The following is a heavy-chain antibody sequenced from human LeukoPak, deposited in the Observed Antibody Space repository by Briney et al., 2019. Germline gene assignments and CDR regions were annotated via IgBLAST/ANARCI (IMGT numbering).Heavy chain of an antibody. D-gene: IGHD3-22*01. Sequence: TGGSLRLSCSASGFTFSTYWMSWVRQAPGKGLEWVANMRRDGNEIYYLDSVRGRFTISRDNAKNSLYLQMNSLRAEDTAVYYCAKDHYYYDSSGYLRDWGQGTLVTVSS. CDR1: GFTFSTYW. CDR2: MRRDGNEI. CDR3: AKDHYYYDSSGYLRD. V-gene: IGHV3-7*01. J-gene: IGHJ4*02.